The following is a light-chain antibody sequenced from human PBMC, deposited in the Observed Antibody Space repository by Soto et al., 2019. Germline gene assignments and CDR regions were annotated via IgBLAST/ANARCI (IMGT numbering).Light chain of an antibody. CDR3: QQSYNTPLT. Sequence: IEVTQSPSYLAASLGDRVTITCRASQTIGTYVNWYRQKSGAAPELLIYDASTLQSGGPSRFRGGAAGRDFTLTISSLLLDDFATYYCQQSYNTPLTFGQGTKVEIK. CDR1: QTIGTY. J-gene: IGKJ1*01. V-gene: IGKV1-39*01. CDR2: DAS.